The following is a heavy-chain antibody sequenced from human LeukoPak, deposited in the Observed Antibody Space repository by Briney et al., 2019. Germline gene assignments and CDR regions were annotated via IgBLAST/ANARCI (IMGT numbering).Heavy chain of an antibody. D-gene: IGHD2-2*01. Sequence: GGSLRLSCAASGFTFSSYAMSWVRQAPGKGLEWVSAISGSGGCTYYADSVKGRFTISRDNSKNTLYLQMDSLRAEDTAVYYCAKGEDIVVVPAAMGYYYGSGSYDYWGQGTLVTVSS. V-gene: IGHV3-23*01. CDR2: ISGSGGCT. CDR1: GFTFSSYA. CDR3: AKGEDIVVVPAAMGYYYGSGSYDY. J-gene: IGHJ4*02.